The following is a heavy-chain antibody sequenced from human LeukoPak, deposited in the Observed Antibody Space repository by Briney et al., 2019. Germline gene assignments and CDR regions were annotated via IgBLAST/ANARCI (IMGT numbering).Heavy chain of an antibody. CDR3: AKSDVSDSSTYSPLFAC. J-gene: IGHJ4*02. D-gene: IGHD2/OR15-2a*01. Sequence: PGGSLRLSCSASGFTFSSYAMRWVRQAPGRGLECVSGISGSGSITLYADSVKDRFTISRDNSKNTLFLQINSLRAEDTAIYYCAKSDVSDSSTYSPLFACWGQGTMVTVSS. CDR1: GFTFSSYA. V-gene: IGHV3-23*01. CDR2: ISGSGSIT.